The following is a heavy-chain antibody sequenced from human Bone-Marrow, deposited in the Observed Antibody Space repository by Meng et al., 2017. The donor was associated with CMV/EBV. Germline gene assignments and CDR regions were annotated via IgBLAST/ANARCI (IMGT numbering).Heavy chain of an antibody. CDR1: GYTFTGYY. Sequence: ASVKVSCKASGYTFTGYYIHWVRQAPGQGLEWMGWINPNSGGTHYAQTFQGRVTMTRDTSISTAYMELTRLRSDDTAVYYCAKDRYSGSYYIFDYWGQGTLVTVSS. D-gene: IGHD1-26*01. CDR2: INPNSGGT. V-gene: IGHV1-2*02. CDR3: AKDRYSGSYYIFDY. J-gene: IGHJ4*02.